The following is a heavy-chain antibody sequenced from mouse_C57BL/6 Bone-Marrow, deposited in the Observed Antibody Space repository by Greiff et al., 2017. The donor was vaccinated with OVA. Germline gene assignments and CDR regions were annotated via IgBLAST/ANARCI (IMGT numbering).Heavy chain of an antibody. D-gene: IGHD2-5*01. Sequence: EVQLVESGGGLVQPKGSLKLSCAASGFSFTTYAMNWVRQAPGKGLEWVARIRSKSNNYATYYADSVKDRFTISRDDSESMLYLQMNNLKTEDTAMYDCVSPYYSNYAWFAYWGQGTLVTVSA. CDR2: IRSKSNNYAT. J-gene: IGHJ3*01. CDR1: GFSFTTYA. CDR3: VSPYYSNYAWFAY. V-gene: IGHV10-1*01.